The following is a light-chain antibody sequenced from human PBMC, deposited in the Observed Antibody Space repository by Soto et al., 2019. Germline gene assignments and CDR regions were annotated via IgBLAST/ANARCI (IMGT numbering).Light chain of an antibody. CDR1: QSVGRN. CDR3: QQYNNWPPYT. Sequence: EVLMTQSPATLSVSPGERCTLSCSASQSVGRNLAWYQQKPGQAPRLLIYGASTRATGIPARFSGSGSGTEFTLTISSLQSEDFAVYYCQQYNNWPPYTFGRGTKVDIK. J-gene: IGKJ2*01. V-gene: IGKV3-15*01. CDR2: GAS.